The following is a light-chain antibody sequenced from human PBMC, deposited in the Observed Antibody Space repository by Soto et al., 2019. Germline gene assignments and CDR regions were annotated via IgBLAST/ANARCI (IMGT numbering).Light chain of an antibody. CDR1: QSVSSSY. CDR3: QQYGSSRT. Sequence: EIVLTQSPGTLSLSPGERATLSCRASQSVSSSYLAWYQQKPGQAPRLLIYRASSRATGIPDRFSGSGSGTDFTLTISRLEPEDFAMYYCQQYGSSRTFGQGTKVEIK. CDR2: RAS. V-gene: IGKV3-20*01. J-gene: IGKJ1*01.